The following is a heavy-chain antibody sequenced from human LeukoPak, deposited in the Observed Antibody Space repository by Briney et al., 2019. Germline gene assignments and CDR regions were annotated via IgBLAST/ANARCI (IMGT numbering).Heavy chain of an antibody. V-gene: IGHV3-64D*06. Sequence: PGGSLRLSCSASGFTFSSYAMHWVRQAPGKGLEYVSAISSNGGSTYYADSVKGRFTISRDNSKNTLYLQMSSLRAEDTAVYYCVKDSYSSGWYGDFDYWGQGTLVTVSS. CDR2: ISSNGGST. CDR3: VKDSYSSGWYGDFDY. D-gene: IGHD6-19*01. J-gene: IGHJ4*02. CDR1: GFTFSSYA.